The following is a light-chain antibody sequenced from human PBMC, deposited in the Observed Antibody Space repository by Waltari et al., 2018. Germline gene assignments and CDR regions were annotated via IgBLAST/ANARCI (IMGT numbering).Light chain of an antibody. CDR1: QSVSNSY. CDR2: GAS. CDR3: QQYGSSVYT. V-gene: IGKV3-20*01. Sequence: ELVLTPSPGTLSLSPGESATLPCRASQSVSNSYLAWYQQKPGQGPRLPIHGASKKATGSQDRFSGSGSGTDFTLTISRLEPEDFAVYYCQQYGSSVYTFGQGTKVEIK. J-gene: IGKJ2*01.